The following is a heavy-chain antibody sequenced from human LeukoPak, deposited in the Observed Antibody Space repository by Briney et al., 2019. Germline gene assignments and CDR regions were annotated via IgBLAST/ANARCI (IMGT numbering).Heavy chain of an antibody. V-gene: IGHV6-1*01. CDR3: AREGFGRPNYFDY. Sequence: SQTLSLTCAISGDSVSSNSAIWNWIRQSPSRGLEWLGRTYYRSKWYNDYAVSVKGRMTINPDTSKNQVSLQLNSVTPEDTAVYYCAREGFGRPNYFDYWGQGTLVTVSS. CDR2: TYYRSKWYN. J-gene: IGHJ4*02. CDR1: GDSVSSNSAI. D-gene: IGHD3/OR15-3a*01.